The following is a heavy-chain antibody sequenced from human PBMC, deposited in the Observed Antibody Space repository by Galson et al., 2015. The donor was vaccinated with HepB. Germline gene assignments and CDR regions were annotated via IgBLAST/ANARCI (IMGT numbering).Heavy chain of an antibody. CDR3: AKDLQDRGYCSSTSCASRLGPPLYYYMDV. CDR1: GFTFSSYA. CDR2: ISGSGGST. V-gene: IGHV3-23*01. Sequence: SLRLSCAASGFTFSSYAMSWVRQAPGKGLEWVSAISGSGGSTYYADSVKGRFTISRDNSKNTLYLQMNSLRAEDTAVYYCAKDLQDRGYCSSTSCASRLGPPLYYYMDVWGKGTTVTVSS. D-gene: IGHD2-2*01. J-gene: IGHJ6*03.